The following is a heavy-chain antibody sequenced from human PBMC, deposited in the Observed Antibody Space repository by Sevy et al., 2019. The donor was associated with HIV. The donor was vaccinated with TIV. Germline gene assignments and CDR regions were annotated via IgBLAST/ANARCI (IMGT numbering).Heavy chain of an antibody. D-gene: IGHD3-10*01. CDR2: IYYSGST. Sequence: SETLSLTCTVSGGSISSSSYYWGWIRQPPGKGLEWIGSIYYSGSTYYNPSLKSRVTISVDTSKNQFSLKLSSVTAADTAVYYCARWLRLGELVYFDYWGQGTLVTVSS. V-gene: IGHV4-39*01. CDR1: GGSISSSSYY. J-gene: IGHJ4*02. CDR3: ARWLRLGELVYFDY.